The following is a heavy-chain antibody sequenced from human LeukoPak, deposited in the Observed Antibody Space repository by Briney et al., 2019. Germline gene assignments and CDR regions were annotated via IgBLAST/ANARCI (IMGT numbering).Heavy chain of an antibody. CDR3: ARDTTKVTGYYYCIDV. V-gene: IGHV1-69*05. CDR1: GGTFSSYA. D-gene: IGHD5-18*01. J-gene: IGHJ6*03. CDR2: VIPIFGTP. Sequence: ASVKVSCTASGGTFSSYAIAWVRQAPGQGLEWMGGVIPIFGTPNYAQKFQGRVTITTDESTSTAYMELSSLRSEDTAIYYCARDTTKVTGYYYCIDVWGKGTTVTVSS.